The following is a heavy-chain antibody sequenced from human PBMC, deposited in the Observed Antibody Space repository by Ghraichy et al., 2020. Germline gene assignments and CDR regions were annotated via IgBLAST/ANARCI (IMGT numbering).Heavy chain of an antibody. CDR3: ARGRSSSD. J-gene: IGHJ4*02. D-gene: IGHD6-13*01. Sequence: SETLSLTCAVYGGSFSDYYWSWIRQPPGKGLEWIGEINHSGSTNYHPSLKSRVTISVDTSKNQFSLKLSSVTAADTAVYYCARGRSSSDWGQGTLVTVSS. V-gene: IGHV4-34*01. CDR2: INHSGST. CDR1: GGSFSDYY.